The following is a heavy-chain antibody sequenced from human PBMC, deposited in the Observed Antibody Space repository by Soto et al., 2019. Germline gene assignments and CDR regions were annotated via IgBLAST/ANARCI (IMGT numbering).Heavy chain of an antibody. CDR1: GGTFSSYA. CDR3: ARGGIAAAGAFDY. Sequence: ASVKVSCKASGGTFSSYAISWVRQAPGQGLEWMGGIIPIFGTANYAQKFQGRVTITADESTSTAYMELSSLRSDDTAVYYCARGGIAAAGAFDYWGQGTLVTVSS. CDR2: IIPIFGTA. J-gene: IGHJ4*02. V-gene: IGHV1-69*13. D-gene: IGHD6-13*01.